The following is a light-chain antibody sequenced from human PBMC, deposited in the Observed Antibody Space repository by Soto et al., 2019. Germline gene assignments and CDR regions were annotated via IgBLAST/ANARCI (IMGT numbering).Light chain of an antibody. CDR1: SRDVGGYNY. CDR2: EVS. Sequence: QAASVSGSPGQSITISCTGTSRDVGGYNYVSWHQQHPGKAPKVIITEVSNRPSGVSNRFSGSKSGNTASLTISGLQAEDEADYYCSSYISSSTFVVFGGGTKVTV. CDR3: SSYISSSTFVV. J-gene: IGLJ2*01. V-gene: IGLV2-14*01.